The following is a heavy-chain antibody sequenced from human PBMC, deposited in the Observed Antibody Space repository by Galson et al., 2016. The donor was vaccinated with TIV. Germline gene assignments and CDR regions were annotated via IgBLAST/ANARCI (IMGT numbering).Heavy chain of an antibody. CDR3: ARATNYYDNWFDP. CDR1: GYTFTGYY. D-gene: IGHD3-10*01. V-gene: IGHV1-69*13. CDR2: IIPIFGTT. Sequence: SVKVSCKASGYTFTGYYMDWVRQAPGQGLEWMGRIIPIFGTTKYAQKFQGRVTITADESTDTAYVELNSLTSEDTAVYYCARATNYYDNWFDPWGQGTLVTVSS. J-gene: IGHJ5*02.